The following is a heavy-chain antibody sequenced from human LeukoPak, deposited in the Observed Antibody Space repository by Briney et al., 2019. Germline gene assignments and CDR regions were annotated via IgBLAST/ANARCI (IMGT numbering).Heavy chain of an antibody. CDR3: ARWSFGELGPFGY. J-gene: IGHJ4*02. CDR1: GYSISSGYS. D-gene: IGHD3-10*01. V-gene: IGHV4-38-2*01. Sequence: SETLSLTCAVCGYSISSGYSWGWSRRPPGKGLEGVGIIFHSGSTYYNPSLKRRVTISIDTSKNQFSLSLNSVTAADTAVYYCARWSFGELGPFGYWGQGTLVTVSS. CDR2: IFHSGST.